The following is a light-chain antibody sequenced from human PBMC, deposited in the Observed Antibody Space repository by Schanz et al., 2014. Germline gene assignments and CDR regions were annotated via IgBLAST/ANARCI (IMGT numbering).Light chain of an antibody. V-gene: IGKV4-1*01. Sequence: DIVMTQSPDSLAVSLGERATINCKSSQSVLYSSNNKNYVAWYQQKPGQPPKLLIYWASTRDSGVPDRFSGTGSGTDFTLTISSLQAEDVAVYYCQQYLTTPWTFGQGTKVEIK. CDR3: QQYLTTPWT. CDR1: QSVLYSSNNKNY. J-gene: IGKJ1*01. CDR2: WAS.